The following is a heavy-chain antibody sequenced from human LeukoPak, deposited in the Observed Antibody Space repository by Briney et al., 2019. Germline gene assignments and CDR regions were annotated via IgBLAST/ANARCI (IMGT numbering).Heavy chain of an antibody. J-gene: IGHJ6*03. CDR3: ARYSVVVVPAAITSNYYYYYYMDV. CDR2: IYYSGST. V-gene: IGHV4-30-4*08. D-gene: IGHD2-2*02. CDR1: GGSISSGDYY. Sequence: PSQTLSLTCTVSGGSISSGDYYWSWIRQPPGKGLEWIGYIYYSGSTYYNPSLKSRVTISVDMSKNQFSLKLSSVTAADTAVYYCARYSVVVVPAAITSNYYYYYYMDVWGKGTTVTVSS.